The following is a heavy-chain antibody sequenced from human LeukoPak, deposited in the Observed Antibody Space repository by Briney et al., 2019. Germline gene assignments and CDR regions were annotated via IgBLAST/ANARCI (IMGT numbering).Heavy chain of an antibody. CDR2: IFSGDGT. CDR1: GFTVSSDY. D-gene: IGHD6-25*01. J-gene: IGHJ4*02. CDR3: TPAGDYVVY. V-gene: IGHV3-53*01. Sequence: GGSLRLSCVASGFTVSSDYMNWARQAPGKGLEWVSLIFSGDGTYYADSVKGRFTISRDNSKNTLYLQMNSLRAEDTAVYYCTPAGDYVVYWGQGTLVTVSS.